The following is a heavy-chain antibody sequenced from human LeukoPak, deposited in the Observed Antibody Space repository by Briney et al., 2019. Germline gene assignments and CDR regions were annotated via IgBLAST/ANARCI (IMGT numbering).Heavy chain of an antibody. J-gene: IGHJ5*02. CDR1: GYTFTSYA. CDR3: ARGYYDILTGLTVGRGTSENWFDP. V-gene: IGHV1-3*01. Sequence: ASVKVSCKGSGYTFTSYAMHWVRQAPGQRLEWMGWINAGNGNTKYSQKFQGRVTITRDTSASTAYMELSSLRSEDTAVYYCARGYYDILTGLTVGRGTSENWFDPWGQGTLVTVSS. CDR2: INAGNGNT. D-gene: IGHD3-9*01.